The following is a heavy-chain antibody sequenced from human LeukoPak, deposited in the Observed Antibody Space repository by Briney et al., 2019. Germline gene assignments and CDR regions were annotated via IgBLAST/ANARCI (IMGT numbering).Heavy chain of an antibody. D-gene: IGHD3-10*01. CDR3: ARGAKFRSYGSGTYYTSLPFDP. V-gene: IGHV1-3*03. CDR1: GYTFTSYV. CDR2: INDGNGNT. Sequence: GASVKVSCKASGYTFTSYVMHWVRQAPGQRLEWMGCINDGNGNTKYSQEFRGRVTITRDTSASTAYMELSSLRSEDMAVYYCARGAKFRSYGSGTYYTSLPFDPWGQGTLVTVSS. J-gene: IGHJ5*02.